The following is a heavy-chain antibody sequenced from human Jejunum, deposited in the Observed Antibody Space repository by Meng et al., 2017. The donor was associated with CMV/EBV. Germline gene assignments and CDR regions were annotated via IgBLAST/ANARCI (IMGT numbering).Heavy chain of an antibody. J-gene: IGHJ6*02. CDR1: GGSSSSAY. V-gene: IGHV4-59*01. CDR3: ARDTFDRRNGMDV. Sequence: VSGGSSSSAYWSWVRQPPGKGLEWIGYMYYSGSTRYNPSLQSRVTISLDTSKTQFSLRLTSVSAADTAVYYCARDTFDRRNGMDVWGQGTTVTVSS. CDR2: MYYSGST.